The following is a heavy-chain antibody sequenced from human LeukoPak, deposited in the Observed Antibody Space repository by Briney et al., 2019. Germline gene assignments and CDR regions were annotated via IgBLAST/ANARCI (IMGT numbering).Heavy chain of an antibody. D-gene: IGHD6-19*01. Sequence: GGSLRLSCAASGFSFNIHHMTWVRQAPGKGLEWVSSISSSGSYKYYGDSLKGRFSISRDNAKNTLYLQMNSLRAEDTAVYYCAKDRRLYSSGWYETWGQGTLVTVSS. CDR1: GFSFNIHH. CDR2: ISSSGSYK. J-gene: IGHJ5*02. CDR3: AKDRRLYSSGWYET. V-gene: IGHV3-21*04.